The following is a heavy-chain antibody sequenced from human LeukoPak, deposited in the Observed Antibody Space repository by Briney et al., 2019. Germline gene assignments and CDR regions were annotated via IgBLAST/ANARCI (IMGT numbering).Heavy chain of an antibody. CDR2: IYTSGST. Sequence: SETLSLTCTVSGGSISSSSYYWSWIRQPAGKGLEWIGRIYTSGSTNYNPSLKSRVTISVDTSKNQFSLKLSSVTAADTAVYYCARQEQWLVLGPYYFDYWGQGNLVTVSS. D-gene: IGHD6-19*01. CDR3: ARQEQWLVLGPYYFDY. V-gene: IGHV4-61*02. J-gene: IGHJ4*02. CDR1: GGSISSSSYY.